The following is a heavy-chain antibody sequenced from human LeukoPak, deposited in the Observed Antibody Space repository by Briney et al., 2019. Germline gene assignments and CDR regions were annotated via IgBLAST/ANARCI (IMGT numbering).Heavy chain of an antibody. Sequence: ASVKVSCKASGYTFTSYYMHWVRQAPGQRLEWMGMINPSGGSTSYAQKFQGRVTMTRDTSTSTVYMDLSSLRSEDTAVYYCARSSKLPHQTTAWYWFDPWGQGTLVTVSS. J-gene: IGHJ5*02. CDR2: INPSGGST. CDR3: ARSSKLPHQTTAWYWFDP. CDR1: GYTFTSYY. D-gene: IGHD4-17*01. V-gene: IGHV1-46*01.